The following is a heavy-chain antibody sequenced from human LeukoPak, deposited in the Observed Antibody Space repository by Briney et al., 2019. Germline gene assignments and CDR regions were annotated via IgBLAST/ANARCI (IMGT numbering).Heavy chain of an antibody. CDR1: GFNFNTYS. J-gene: IGHJ4*02. CDR2: IKQDGSEK. V-gene: IGHV3-7*01. CDR3: ARLKLLWSNYFDY. D-gene: IGHD2-2*01. Sequence: SGGSLRLSCAASGFNFNTYSMSWVRQAPGKGLEWVANIKQDGSEKYYVDSVKGRFTISRDNAKNSLYLQMNSLRAEDTAVYYCARLKLLWSNYFDYWGQGTLVTVSS.